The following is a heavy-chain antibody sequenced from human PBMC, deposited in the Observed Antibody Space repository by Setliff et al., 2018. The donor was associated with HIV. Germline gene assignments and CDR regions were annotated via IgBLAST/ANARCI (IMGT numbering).Heavy chain of an antibody. D-gene: IGHD3-16*01. CDR2: IYQSGST. V-gene: IGHV4-38-2*02. Sequence: SETLSLTCTVSHYSISSGYYWGWFRQPPGKGLEYIGSIYQSGSTYYSPSLKSRISMSIDTSKDQFSLRLKSVTASDMAVYYCARLDTVMLYTDCWGQGTLVTVSS. CDR3: ARLDTVMLYTDC. J-gene: IGHJ4*02. CDR1: HYSISSGYY.